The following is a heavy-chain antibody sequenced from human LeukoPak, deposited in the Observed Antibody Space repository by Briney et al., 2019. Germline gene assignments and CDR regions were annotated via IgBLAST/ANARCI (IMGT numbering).Heavy chain of an antibody. CDR3: ARASGVTPFDY. D-gene: IGHD5-18*01. CDR2: IYYSGST. J-gene: IGHJ4*02. V-gene: IGHV4-30-4*01. CDR1: GGSISSGDYY. Sequence: NPSETLSLTCTVSGGSISSGDYYWSWIRQPPGRALEWIGYIYYSGSTYYNPSLKSRVTISVDTSKNQFSLKLSSATAADTAVYYCARASGVTPFDYWGQGTLVTVSS.